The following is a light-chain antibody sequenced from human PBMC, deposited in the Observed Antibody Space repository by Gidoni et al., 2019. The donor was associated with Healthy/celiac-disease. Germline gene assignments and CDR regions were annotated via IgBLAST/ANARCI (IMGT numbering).Light chain of an antibody. CDR3: RQYNSYPLT. V-gene: IGKV1-16*02. CDR1: QGISNY. Sequence: DIQMTQYPSSLSAAVGDRVTTTCRASQGISNYLAWFQQKLAKAPKTLIHAASSLQNGVPSECCGSGSGADFTLTISSLQPEDFATYYYRQYNSYPLTFGGGTKVEIK. CDR2: AAS. J-gene: IGKJ4*02.